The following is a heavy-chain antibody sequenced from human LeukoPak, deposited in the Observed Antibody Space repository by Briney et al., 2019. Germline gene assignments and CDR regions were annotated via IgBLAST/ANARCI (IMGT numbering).Heavy chain of an antibody. CDR2: ISTSSSYI. J-gene: IGHJ4*02. Sequence: PGGSLRLSCAASGFTFSSYSMSWVRQAPGKGLEWVSCISTSSSYIYYADSVKGRFTISRDNSKNTLYLQMNSLRAEDTAVYYCAKGIVGATSYFDYWGQGTLVTVSS. D-gene: IGHD1-26*01. V-gene: IGHV3-21*04. CDR1: GFTFSSYS. CDR3: AKGIVGATSYFDY.